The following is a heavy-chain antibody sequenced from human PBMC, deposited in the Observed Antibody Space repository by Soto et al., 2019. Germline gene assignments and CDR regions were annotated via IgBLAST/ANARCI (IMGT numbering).Heavy chain of an antibody. J-gene: IGHJ4*02. CDR2: INSDGSNT. V-gene: IGHV3-74*01. CDR1: GFTFSSYW. CDR3: ARTRGY. D-gene: IGHD3-10*01. Sequence: LRLSCAASGFTFSSYWMHWVRQAPVKGLVWVSRINSDGSNTTYADSVKGRFTISRDNAKNTLYLQMNSLRAEDTAVYYCARTRGYWGQGTLVTVSS.